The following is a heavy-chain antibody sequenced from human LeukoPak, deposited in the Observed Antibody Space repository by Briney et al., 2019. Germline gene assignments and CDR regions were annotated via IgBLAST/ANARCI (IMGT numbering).Heavy chain of an antibody. D-gene: IGHD2-15*01. J-gene: IGHJ6*03. CDR2: MYTSGST. V-gene: IGHV4-4*07. CDR3: ARDISSGAYCSGGSCRPYYYYMDV. Sequence: SETLSLTCTVSGGSISSSYWSWIRQPAGKGLEWIGRMYTSGSTNYNPSLKSRVTISVDKSKNQFSLKLSSVTAADTAVYYCARDISSGAYCSGGSCRPYYYYMDVWGKGTTVTVSS. CDR1: GGSISSSY.